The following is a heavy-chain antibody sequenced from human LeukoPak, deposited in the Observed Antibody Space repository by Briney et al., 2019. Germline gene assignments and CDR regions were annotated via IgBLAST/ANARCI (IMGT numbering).Heavy chain of an antibody. D-gene: IGHD3-3*01. Sequence: ASVKVSCKASGYTFTSYYMHWVRRAPGQGLEWMGIINPSGGSTSYAQKFQGRVTMTRDTSTSTVYMELSSLRSEDTAVYYCARDRPPITIFGVARYYGMDVWGQGTTVTVSS. J-gene: IGHJ6*02. V-gene: IGHV1-46*01. CDR2: INPSGGST. CDR1: GYTFTSYY. CDR3: ARDRPPITIFGVARYYGMDV.